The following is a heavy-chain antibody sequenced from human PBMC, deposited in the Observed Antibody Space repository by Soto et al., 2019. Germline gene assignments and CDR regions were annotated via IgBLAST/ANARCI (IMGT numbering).Heavy chain of an antibody. D-gene: IGHD3-16*02. V-gene: IGHV4-39*01. CDR2: IYYSGST. J-gene: IGHJ4*02. CDR1: GGSISSSSYY. CDR3: ASPSPYDYIWGSYPNYFDY. Sequence: QLQLQESGPGLVKPSETLSLTCTVSGGSISSSSYYWGWIRQPPGKGLEWIGSIYYSGSTYYNPSLTSRVTISVDTSKNQFSLKLSSVTAADTAVYYCASPSPYDYIWGSYPNYFDYWGQGTLVTVSS.